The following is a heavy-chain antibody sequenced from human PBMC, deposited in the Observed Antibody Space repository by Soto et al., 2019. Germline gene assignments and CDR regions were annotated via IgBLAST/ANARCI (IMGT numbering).Heavy chain of an antibody. CDR1: GGTISSSSYY. Sequence: SVLLSHTRSVSGGTISSSSYYWGLIRKTPGKGLEWIGSIYYSGSTYYNPSLKSRVTISVDTSKNQFSLKLSSVTAADTAVYYCAGSLIRFLEWLPFDYWGQGTLVTVSS. J-gene: IGHJ4*02. CDR2: IYYSGST. D-gene: IGHD3-3*01. CDR3: AGSLIRFLEWLPFDY. V-gene: IGHV4-39*01.